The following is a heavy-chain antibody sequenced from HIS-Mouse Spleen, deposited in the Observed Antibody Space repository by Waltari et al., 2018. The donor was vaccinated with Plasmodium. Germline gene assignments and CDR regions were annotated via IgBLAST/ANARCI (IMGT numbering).Heavy chain of an antibody. CDR1: GGSISSSSYY. J-gene: IGHJ4*02. CDR2: IYYSGST. V-gene: IGHV4-39*07. Sequence: QLQLPESGPGLVKPSETLSLTCTVSGGSISSSSYYWGWIRQPPGKGLEWIGSIYYSGSTYYNPSLKSRVTISVDTSKNQFSLKLSSVTAADTAVYYCARDRITGTSYFDYWGQGTLVTVSS. D-gene: IGHD1-7*01. CDR3: ARDRITGTSYFDY.